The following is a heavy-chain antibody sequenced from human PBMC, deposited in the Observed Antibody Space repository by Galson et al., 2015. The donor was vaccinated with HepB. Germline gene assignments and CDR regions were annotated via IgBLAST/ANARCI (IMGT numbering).Heavy chain of an antibody. CDR2: INTNTGNP. D-gene: IGHD1-26*01. Sequence: ASGYTFSSYLMNWVRQAPGQGLEWMGWINTNTGNPTYAQGLTGRFVFSLDTSVSTAYLQISSLKAEDTAVYYCARDRDSGSYSFYFDDWGQGTLVTVSS. V-gene: IGHV7-4-1*02. CDR1: GYTFSSYL. J-gene: IGHJ4*02. CDR3: ARDRDSGSYSFYFDD.